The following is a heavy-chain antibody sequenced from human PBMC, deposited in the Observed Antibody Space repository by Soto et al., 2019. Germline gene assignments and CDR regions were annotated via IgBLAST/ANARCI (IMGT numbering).Heavy chain of an antibody. Sequence: PGGSLRLSCAASGFTFSKYEMTWVRQAPGKGLEWVSRISDTGDTTHYADSLKGRFTISRDNSKNTLYLQMNSLRAEDTAIYYCVKGGWCDDWGQGTLVTVSS. CDR2: ISDTGDTT. D-gene: IGHD6-19*01. V-gene: IGHV3-23*01. CDR3: VKGGWCDD. J-gene: IGHJ4*02. CDR1: GFTFSKYE.